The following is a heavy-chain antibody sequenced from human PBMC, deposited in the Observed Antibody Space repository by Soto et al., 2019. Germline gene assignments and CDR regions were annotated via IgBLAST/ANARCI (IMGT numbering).Heavy chain of an antibody. CDR2: INPNSGGT. V-gene: IGHV1-2*04. D-gene: IGHD3-3*01. Sequence: ASVKVSCKASGYTFTSYGISWVRQAPGQGLEWMGWINPNSGGTNYAQKFQGWVTMTRDTSISTAYMELSRLRSDDTAVYYCARELRFFGVVPYGMDVWGQGTTVTVSS. CDR3: ARELRFFGVVPYGMDV. J-gene: IGHJ6*02. CDR1: GYTFTSYG.